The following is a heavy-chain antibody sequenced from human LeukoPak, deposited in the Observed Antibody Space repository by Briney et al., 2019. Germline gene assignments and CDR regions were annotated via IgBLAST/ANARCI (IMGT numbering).Heavy chain of an antibody. CDR1: GLTFSNSA. J-gene: IGHJ4*02. V-gene: IGHV3-23*01. D-gene: IGHD3-9*01. CDR3: AKSHVSTATGTGRYFDY. CDR2: ISVGSDVI. Sequence: PGGSLRLSCAVSGLTFSNSAMSWARQAPGKGLEWVSAISVGSDVIYYADSVKGGFAISRDNSKHTVYLQMDSLRAEDTAVYYCAKSHVSTATGTGRYFDYWGQGTLVTVSS.